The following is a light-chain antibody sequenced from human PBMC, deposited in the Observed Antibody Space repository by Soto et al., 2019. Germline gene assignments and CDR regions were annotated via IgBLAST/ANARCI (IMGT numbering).Light chain of an antibody. CDR1: QSVSTY. V-gene: IGKV3-11*01. CDR3: QQRSDWPPIT. J-gene: IGKJ5*01. Sequence: EIVLTQSPATLSLSPGERATLSCRASQSVSTYLAWYQQKPGQAPRLLIYDASNRDTGIPVRFSGSGSGTDFTLTISSLEPEDFAVYYCQQRSDWPPITFGQGTRLEIK. CDR2: DAS.